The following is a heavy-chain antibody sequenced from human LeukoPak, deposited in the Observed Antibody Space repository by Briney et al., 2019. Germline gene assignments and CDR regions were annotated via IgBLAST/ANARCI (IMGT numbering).Heavy chain of an antibody. J-gene: IGHJ4*02. CDR3: ARPSSGYTTPFDS. CDR1: GYSFTSYW. CDR2: VYPGDSDT. V-gene: IGHV5-51*01. D-gene: IGHD3-22*01. Sequence: GESLKISCKGSGYSFTSYWIGWVRQLPGKGLEWMGIVYPGDSDTKYSPSFQGRVTISADKSISTAYLQWSSLKASDTAMYYCARPSSGYTTPFDSWGQGTLVTVSS.